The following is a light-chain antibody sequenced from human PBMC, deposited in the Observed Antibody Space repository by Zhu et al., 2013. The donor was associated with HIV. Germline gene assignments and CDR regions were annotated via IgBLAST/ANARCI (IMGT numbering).Light chain of an antibody. CDR3: QQSYVNPFT. J-gene: IGKJ3*01. CDR2: GAS. V-gene: IGKV3-20*01. CDR1: QSVSSNY. Sequence: EIVLTQSPGTLSLSPGERATLSCRASQSVSSNYLAWYQQRGGRAPRLLIYGASSRATGISDRFSGSGSGTDFSLTINSMQPEDFATYYCQQSYVNPFTFGPGTKVDIK.